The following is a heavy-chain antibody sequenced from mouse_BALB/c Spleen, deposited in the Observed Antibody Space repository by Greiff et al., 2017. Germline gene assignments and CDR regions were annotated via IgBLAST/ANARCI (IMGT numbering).Heavy chain of an antibody. CDR3: ARGRTITAWFAY. Sequence: EVQGVESGGGLVQPGGSLRLSCATSGFTFTDYYMSWVRQPPGKALEWLGFIRNKANGYTTEYSASVKGRFTISRDNYQSILYLQMNTLRAEDSATYYCARGRTITAWFAYWGQGTLVTVSA. CDR1: GFTFTDYY. D-gene: IGHD1-3*01. V-gene: IGHV7-3*02. J-gene: IGHJ3*01. CDR2: IRNKANGYTT.